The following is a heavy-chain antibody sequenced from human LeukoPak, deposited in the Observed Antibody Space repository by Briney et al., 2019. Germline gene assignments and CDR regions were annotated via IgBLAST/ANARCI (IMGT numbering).Heavy chain of an antibody. J-gene: IGHJ4*02. CDR1: GFTFSSYA. V-gene: IGHV3-30-3*01. CDR2: ISYDGSNK. D-gene: IGHD3-22*01. CDR3: AKGMEYYDSSAFGTFDY. Sequence: PGGSLRLSCAASGFTFSSYAMHWVRQAPGKGLEWVAVISYDGSNKYYADSVKGRFTISRDNSKNTLYLQMNSLRAEDTAVYYCAKGMEYYDSSAFGTFDYWGQGTLVTVSS.